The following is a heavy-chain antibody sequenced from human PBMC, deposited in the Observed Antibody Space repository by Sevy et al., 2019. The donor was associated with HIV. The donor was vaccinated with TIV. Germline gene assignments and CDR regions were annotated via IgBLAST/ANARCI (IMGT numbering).Heavy chain of an antibody. D-gene: IGHD7-27*01. V-gene: IGHV3-7*03. CDR1: GFTFNNYW. J-gene: IGHJ4*02. Sequence: GGSLRLCCAASGFTFNNYWMTWVRQAPGKGLEWVANIKQDGSDKYYIESVKGRFNISRDNTKNSLYLQLNSLRAEDTAVYYCARSWDYWGQMGYWGQGTLVTVSS. CDR3: ARSWDYWGQMGY. CDR2: IKQDGSDK.